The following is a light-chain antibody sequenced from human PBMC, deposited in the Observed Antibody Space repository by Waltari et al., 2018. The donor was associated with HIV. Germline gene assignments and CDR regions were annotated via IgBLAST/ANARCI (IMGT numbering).Light chain of an antibody. CDR3: SSYTGSNTRV. Sequence: QSALTQPAAVSGSPGQSITISCTGTSSDVGGYNYVSWYQQHPDKAPKLMIYEVSNRPSGVSNRFSGSKSGNTASLTISGLQADDESDYYCSSYTGSNTRVFGTGTKVTVL. J-gene: IGLJ1*01. V-gene: IGLV2-14*01. CDR2: EVS. CDR1: SSDVGGYNY.